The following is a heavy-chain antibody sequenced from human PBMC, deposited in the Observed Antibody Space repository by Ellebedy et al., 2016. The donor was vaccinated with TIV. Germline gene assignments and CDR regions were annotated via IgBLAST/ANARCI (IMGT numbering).Heavy chain of an antibody. V-gene: IGHV3-74*03. CDR1: GFTFSSYW. CDR3: ARGEGWIDN. CDR2: MNSDGSTT. Sequence: GGSLRLSXAASGFTFSSYWMHWVRQAPGKGLVWVSRMNSDGSTTTYADSVKGRFTISRDNAKNTLYLQMNSLRAEDTAVYFCARGEGWIDNWGQGTLVTVSS. J-gene: IGHJ4*02. D-gene: IGHD5-24*01.